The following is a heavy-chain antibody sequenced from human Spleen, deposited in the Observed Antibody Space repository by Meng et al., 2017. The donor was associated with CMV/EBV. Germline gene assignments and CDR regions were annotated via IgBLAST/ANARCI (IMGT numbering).Heavy chain of an antibody. CDR3: ARDHYFDFWNDYSYYYYYGMDV. J-gene: IGHJ6*02. CDR1: GYTFTSYP. CDR2: INPGDGGI. D-gene: IGHD3-3*01. V-gene: IGHV1-46*01. Sequence: ASVKVSCKASGYTFTSYPLHWMRQAPGQGLEWMGMINPGDGGISYPQKFKGRVTLTKDTSTSTVYMELSSLRSEDTAVYYCARDHYFDFWNDYSYYYYYGMDVWGQGTTVTVSS.